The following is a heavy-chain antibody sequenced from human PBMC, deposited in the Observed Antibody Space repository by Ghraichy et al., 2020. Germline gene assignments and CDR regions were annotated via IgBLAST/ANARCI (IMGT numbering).Heavy chain of an antibody. CDR3: ARAGFVNRVFDI. D-gene: IGHD1-14*01. J-gene: IGHJ3*02. CDR1: GGSFSGYY. Sequence: SETLSLTCAVYGGSFSGYYWSWIRQPPGKGLEWIGEINHSGSTNYNPSLKSRVTISVDTSKNQFSLKLSSVTAADTAVYYCARAGFVNRVFDIWGQGTMVTVSS. CDR2: INHSGST. V-gene: IGHV4-34*01.